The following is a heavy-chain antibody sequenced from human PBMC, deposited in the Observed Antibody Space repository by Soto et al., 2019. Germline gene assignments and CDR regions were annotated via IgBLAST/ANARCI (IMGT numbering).Heavy chain of an antibody. D-gene: IGHD2-15*01. J-gene: IGHJ5*02. Sequence: SETLSLTCAVHGGSFSVYYWTWIRHPPGKGLAWIGEINHSGSTNYNPSLKSRVTISVDTSKNQFSLRLSSVTAADTAVYYCARGPYCSGGSCLNWFDPWGPGTLVTVSS. CDR3: ARGPYCSGGSCLNWFDP. CDR1: GGSFSVYY. V-gene: IGHV4-34*01. CDR2: INHSGST.